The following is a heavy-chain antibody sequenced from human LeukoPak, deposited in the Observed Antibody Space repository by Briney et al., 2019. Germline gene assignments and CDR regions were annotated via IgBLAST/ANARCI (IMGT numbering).Heavy chain of an antibody. Sequence: GGSLRLSCAASGFTFSSYGFHWVRQAPGKGLEWVAVIWSDGSYKYYADSVKGRFTISRDDSKNTVYLQMSSLRAEDTAVYYCAKDHPPYGDYYYGMDVWGQGTTVTVSS. CDR1: GFTFSSYG. V-gene: IGHV3-30*02. CDR3: AKDHPPYGDYYYGMDV. CDR2: IWSDGSYK. D-gene: IGHD4-17*01. J-gene: IGHJ6*02.